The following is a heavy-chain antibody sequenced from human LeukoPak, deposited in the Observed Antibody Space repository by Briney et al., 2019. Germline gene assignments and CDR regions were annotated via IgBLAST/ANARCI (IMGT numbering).Heavy chain of an antibody. CDR2: IYSGSNT. Sequence: GGSLRLSCAASGFTVSSNYISWVRQAPGKGLEWVSVIYSGSNTYYADSVKGRFTISRDNSKNTLYLQMNSLRAEDTAVYYCARGEPYYYDSSGYYCDYWGQGTLVTVSS. V-gene: IGHV3-53*05. D-gene: IGHD3-22*01. CDR1: GFTVSSNY. J-gene: IGHJ4*02. CDR3: ARGEPYYYDSSGYYCDY.